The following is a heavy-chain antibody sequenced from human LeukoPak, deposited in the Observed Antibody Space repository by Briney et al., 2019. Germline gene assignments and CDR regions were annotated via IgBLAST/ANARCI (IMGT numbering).Heavy chain of an antibody. Sequence: PGGSLRLSCAASGFTFSSYWMHWVRQAPRKGLVWVSRINTDGSSTSYADSVKGRFTISRDNAKNTLYLQMNSLRAEDTAVYYCARDYYYQGCFDYWGQGTLVTVSS. J-gene: IGHJ4*02. V-gene: IGHV3-74*01. D-gene: IGHD3-10*01. CDR3: ARDYYYQGCFDY. CDR1: GFTFSSYW. CDR2: INTDGSST.